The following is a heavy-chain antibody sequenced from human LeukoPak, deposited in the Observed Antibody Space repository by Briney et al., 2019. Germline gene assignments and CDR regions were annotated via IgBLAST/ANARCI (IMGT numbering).Heavy chain of an antibody. D-gene: IGHD6-13*01. CDR1: GFTFSSYE. J-gene: IGHJ4*02. CDR3: ARLAAAGTYYFDN. Sequence: GGSLRLSCATSGFTFSSYEVNWVRQAPGKGLEWLSYISTSGTTVYSADSVKGRFSTSRDNAKNSLYLQMNSLRADDTAVYYCARLAAAGTYYFDNWGQGTLVTVSS. CDR2: ISTSGTTV. V-gene: IGHV3-48*03.